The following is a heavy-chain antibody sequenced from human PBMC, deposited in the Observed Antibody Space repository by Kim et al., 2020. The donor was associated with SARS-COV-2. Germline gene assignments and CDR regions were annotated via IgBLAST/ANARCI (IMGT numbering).Heavy chain of an antibody. CDR1: GFTFSSYA. CDR3: AKSGLGVLRFLEWLPPFDY. Sequence: GGSLRLSCAASGFTFSSYAMSWVRQAPGKGLEWVSAISGSGGSTYYADSVKGRFTISRDNSKNTLYLQMNSLRAEDTAVYYCAKSGLGVLRFLEWLPPFDYWGQGTLVTVSS. V-gene: IGHV3-23*01. CDR2: ISGSGGST. D-gene: IGHD3-3*01. J-gene: IGHJ4*02.